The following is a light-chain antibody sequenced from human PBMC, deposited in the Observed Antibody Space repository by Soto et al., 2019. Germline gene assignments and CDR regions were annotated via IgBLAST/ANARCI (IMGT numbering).Light chain of an antibody. CDR1: SSNIGAGYD. J-gene: IGLJ1*01. CDR3: SSYAGSNNFV. V-gene: IGLV1-40*01. CDR2: GNI. Sequence: QSALTQPPSVSGAPGQRVTISCTGSSSNIGAGYDVHWYQQRPGTAPKLLIFGNINRPSGVPDRFSGSQSGTTASLTVSGLQAEDEADYYCSSYAGSNNFVFGTGTKVTVL.